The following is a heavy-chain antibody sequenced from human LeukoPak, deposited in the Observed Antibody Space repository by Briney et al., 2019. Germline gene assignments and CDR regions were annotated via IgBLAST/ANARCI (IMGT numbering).Heavy chain of an antibody. J-gene: IGHJ5*02. CDR1: GGSISSYY. D-gene: IGHD6-6*01. Sequence: SETLSLTCTVSGGSISSYYWSWIRQPPGKGLEWLGYIYYSGSTNHNPSLKSRVTISVDTSKNPFSLKLSTVTAADTAVYYCARGYSSSENWFDPWGQGTLVTVSS. V-gene: IGHV4-59*01. CDR3: ARGYSSSENWFDP. CDR2: IYYSGST.